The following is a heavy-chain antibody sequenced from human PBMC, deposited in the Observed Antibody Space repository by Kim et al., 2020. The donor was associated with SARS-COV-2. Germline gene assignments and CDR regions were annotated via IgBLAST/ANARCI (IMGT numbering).Heavy chain of an antibody. CDR1: GFTFSSSA. CDR3: AREIAVPGRDY. Sequence: GGSLRLSCAASGFTFSSSAMNWVRQAPGKGLEWVSSITPSSGYIYYADSVKGRFTISRDDAKNSLFLQMNGLRAEDTAVYYCAREIAVPGRDYWGQGTLV. D-gene: IGHD6-19*01. J-gene: IGHJ4*02. CDR2: ITPSSGYI. V-gene: IGHV3-21*01.